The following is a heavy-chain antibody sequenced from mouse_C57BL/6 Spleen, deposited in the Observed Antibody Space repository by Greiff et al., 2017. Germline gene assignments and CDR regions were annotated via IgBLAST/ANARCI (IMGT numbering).Heavy chain of an antibody. CDR1: GFTFTDYY. CDR3: ASQRLGRDWYFDV. D-gene: IGHD4-1*01. Sequence: EVQGVESGGGLVQPGGSLSLSCAASGFTFTDYYMSWVRQPPGKALEWLGFIRNKANGYTTAYSASVKGRFTISRDNSRSILYLQMDALRAEDSATYYCASQRLGRDWYFDVWGTGTTVTVSS. CDR2: IRNKANGYTT. J-gene: IGHJ1*03. V-gene: IGHV7-3*01.